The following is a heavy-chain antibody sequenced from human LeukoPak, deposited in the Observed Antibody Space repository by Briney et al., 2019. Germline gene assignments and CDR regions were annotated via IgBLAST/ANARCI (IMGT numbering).Heavy chain of an antibody. V-gene: IGHV3-30*03. J-gene: IGHJ4*02. CDR2: ISYDGSNK. CDR3: ARDLGATVTPYYFDY. Sequence: GGSLRLSCAASGFTFSSYGMHWVRQAPGKGLEWVAVISYDGSNKYYADSVKGRFTISRDNSKNTLYLQMNSLRAEDTAVYYCARDLGATVTPYYFDYWGQGTLVTVSS. CDR1: GFTFSSYG. D-gene: IGHD4-17*01.